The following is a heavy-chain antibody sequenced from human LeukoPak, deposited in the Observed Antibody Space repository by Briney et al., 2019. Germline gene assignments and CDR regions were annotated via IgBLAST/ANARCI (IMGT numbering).Heavy chain of an antibody. D-gene: IGHD3-16*01. CDR3: ARVDVWGSYSFDY. CDR2: ISWNSGSI. Sequence: GRSLRLSCAASGFTIDDYAMHWVRQAPGKGLEWVSGISWNSGSIGYADSVKGRFTISRDNAKNSLYLQMNSLRAEDTAVYYCARVDVWGSYSFDYWGQGTLVTVSS. J-gene: IGHJ4*02. CDR1: GFTIDDYA. V-gene: IGHV3-9*01.